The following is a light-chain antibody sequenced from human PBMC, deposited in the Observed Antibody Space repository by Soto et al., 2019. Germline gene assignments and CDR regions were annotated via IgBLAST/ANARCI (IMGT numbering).Light chain of an antibody. J-gene: IGKJ4*01. V-gene: IGKV1D-12*01. CDR2: AAS. CDR1: QGTGNW. CDR3: QQAKTFPQLT. Sequence: DIQVTQSPSFVSAFVGDRVTITCRASQGTGNWLAWYQQKPGKAPKLLIYAASTLENGVPSRFSGSGSGTDFTLTISNLQPDDCATYYCQQAKTFPQLTFGGGTKIEIK.